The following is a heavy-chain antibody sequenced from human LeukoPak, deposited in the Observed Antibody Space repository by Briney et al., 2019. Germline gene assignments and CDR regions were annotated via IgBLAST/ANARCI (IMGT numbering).Heavy chain of an antibody. CDR3: AIYYYDSSGYYHNY. J-gene: IGHJ4*02. D-gene: IGHD3-22*01. CDR2: IYTSGST. Sequence: SETLSLTCAVSGGSISSYYWSWIRQPAGKGLEWIGRIYTSGSTNYNPSLKSRVTMSVDTSKNQFSLKLSSVTAADTAVYYCAIYYYDSSGYYHNYWGQGTLVTVSS. CDR1: GGSISSYY. V-gene: IGHV4-4*07.